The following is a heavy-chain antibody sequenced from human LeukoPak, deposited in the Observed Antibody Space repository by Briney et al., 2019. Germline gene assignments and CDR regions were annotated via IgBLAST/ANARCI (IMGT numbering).Heavy chain of an antibody. J-gene: IGHJ4*02. D-gene: IGHD6-19*01. CDR3: TRASYSSGWYPGGN. CDR1: GFTFSDYY. V-gene: IGHV3-49*03. Sequence: GGSLRLSCAASGFTFSDYYMSWIRQAPGKGLEWVGFIRSKGYGGTTEYAASVKGRFTISRDDSKSIVYLQMNSLKTEDTAVYYCTRASYSSGWYPGGNWGQGTLVTVSS. CDR2: IRSKGYGGTT.